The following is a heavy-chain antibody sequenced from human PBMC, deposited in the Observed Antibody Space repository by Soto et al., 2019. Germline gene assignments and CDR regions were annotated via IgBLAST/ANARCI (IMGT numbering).Heavy chain of an antibody. CDR2: IIPIFGTA. CDR3: ARDKGITMIVAAGWFDP. CDR1: GGTFSSYA. D-gene: IGHD3-22*01. V-gene: IGHV1-69*13. Sequence: SVKVSCKASGGTFSSYAISWVRQAPGQGLEWMGGIIPIFGTANYAQKFQGRVTITADESKSTAYMELSSLRSEDTAVYSCARDKGITMIVAAGWFDPWGQGTLVTVS. J-gene: IGHJ5*02.